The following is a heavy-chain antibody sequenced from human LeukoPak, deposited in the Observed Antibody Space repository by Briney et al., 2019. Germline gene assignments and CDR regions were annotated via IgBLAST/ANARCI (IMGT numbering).Heavy chain of an antibody. V-gene: IGHV4-34*01. Sequence: SETLSLTCAVYGGSFSGYYWSWIRQPPGKGLEWIGEINHSGSTNYNPSLKSRVTISVDTSKNQFSLKLSSVTAADTAVYYCARGRSVDFWGQGTLVTVSS. J-gene: IGHJ4*02. CDR1: GGSFSGYY. CDR2: INHSGST. D-gene: IGHD2-15*01. CDR3: ARGRSVDF.